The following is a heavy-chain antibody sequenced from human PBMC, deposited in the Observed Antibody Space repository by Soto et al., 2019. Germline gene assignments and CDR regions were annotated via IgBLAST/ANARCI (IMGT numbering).Heavy chain of an antibody. Sequence: PLGTLRLSCAVSGFTLSRYGINWVCQAPFQGLERVAVIWYDGSNKYYADSAKVRFAISRDNSKNTLYLQMNSLRAEDTAVYYCARDRNWNSYYYYYGVDVWGQGTTVTVSS. CDR3: ARDRNWNSYYYYYGVDV. D-gene: IGHD1-7*01. CDR1: GFTLSRYG. J-gene: IGHJ6*02. V-gene: IGHV3-33*07. CDR2: IWYDGSNK.